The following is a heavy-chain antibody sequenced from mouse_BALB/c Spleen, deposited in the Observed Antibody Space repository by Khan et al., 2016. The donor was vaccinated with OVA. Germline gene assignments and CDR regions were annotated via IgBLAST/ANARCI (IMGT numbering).Heavy chain of an antibody. CDR1: GFSLTNYG. D-gene: IGHD2-10*01. Sequence: QVQLKQSGPGLVAPSQSLSITCPISGFSLTNYGVHWVRQPPGKGLEWLVVIWSAGSTTYNSALKSRLSISKDNSKSQVFLKMSSLQTDDTAMYYCARQPYYHYYLMDYWGQGTSVTVSS. J-gene: IGHJ4*01. V-gene: IGHV2-6-1*01. CDR2: IWSAGST. CDR3: ARQPYYHYYLMDY.